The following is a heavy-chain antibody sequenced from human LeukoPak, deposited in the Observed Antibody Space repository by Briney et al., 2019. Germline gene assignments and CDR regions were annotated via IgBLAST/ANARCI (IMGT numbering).Heavy chain of an antibody. V-gene: IGHV3-30*18. CDR1: GFTFSDYY. Sequence: GGSLRLSCAASGFTFSDYYMSWIRQAPGKGLEWVAVISYDGSNKYYADSVKGRFTISRDNSKNTLYLQMNSLRAEDTAVYYCAKEAHGRAGSWYPTEFDYWGQGTLVTVSS. CDR2: ISYDGSNK. D-gene: IGHD6-13*01. CDR3: AKEAHGRAGSWYPTEFDY. J-gene: IGHJ4*02.